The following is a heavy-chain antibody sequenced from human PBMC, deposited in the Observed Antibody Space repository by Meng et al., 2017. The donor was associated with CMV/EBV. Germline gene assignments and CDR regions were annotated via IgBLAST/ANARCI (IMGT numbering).Heavy chain of an antibody. CDR1: GFTFSSYA. Sequence: WGPLRLSCAASGFTFSSYAMHWVRQAPGKGLEYVSAISSNGGSTYYADSVKGRFTISRDNSKNTLYPQMGSLRAEDMAVYYCARGSCSSISCPYGMDVWGQGTTVTVSS. V-gene: IGHV3-64*02. CDR2: ISSNGGST. D-gene: IGHD2-2*01. CDR3: ARGSCSSISCPYGMDV. J-gene: IGHJ6*02.